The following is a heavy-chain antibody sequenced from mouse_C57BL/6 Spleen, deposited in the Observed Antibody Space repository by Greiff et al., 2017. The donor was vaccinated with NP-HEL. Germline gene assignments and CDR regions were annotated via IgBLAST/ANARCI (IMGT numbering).Heavy chain of an antibody. CDR2: ISNGGGST. Sequence: EVQLVESGGGLVQPGGSLKLSCAASGFTFSDYYMYWVRQTPEKRLEWVAYISNGGGSTYYPDTVKGRFTISRDNAKNTLYLQMSRLKSEDTAMYYCARTSRYYGSSYPDYFDYWGQGTTLTVSS. J-gene: IGHJ2*01. CDR1: GFTFSDYY. CDR3: ARTSRYYGSSYPDYFDY. V-gene: IGHV5-12*01. D-gene: IGHD1-1*01.